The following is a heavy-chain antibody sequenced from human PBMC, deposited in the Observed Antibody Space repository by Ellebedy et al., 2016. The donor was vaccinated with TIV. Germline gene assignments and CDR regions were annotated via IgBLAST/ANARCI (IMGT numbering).Heavy chain of an antibody. CDR1: GFTFSRYA. V-gene: IGHV3-30*04. CDR3: ARLGASPCSGAICYSGDPDY. CDR2: ILYDGSQK. J-gene: IGHJ4*02. D-gene: IGHD2-15*01. Sequence: GESLKISXATSGFTFSRYAMHWVRQAPGKGLEWVAVILYDGSQKVYADSVKGRFTISRDNAKNTLDLQMNSLRAEDTAVYYCARLGASPCSGAICYSGDPDYWGQGIRVTVSS.